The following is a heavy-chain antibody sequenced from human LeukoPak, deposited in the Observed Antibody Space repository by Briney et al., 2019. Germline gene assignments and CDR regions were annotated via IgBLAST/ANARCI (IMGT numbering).Heavy chain of an antibody. CDR1: GFSFSYYW. CDR3: ARTVRGIVMPQNAFDV. V-gene: IGHV3-7*01. D-gene: IGHD1-26*01. J-gene: IGHJ3*01. CDR2: IKEDGSVR. Sequence: GGPLRLSCAASGFSFSYYWMSWVRQAPGKGLEWVANIKEDGSVRYYVDSVRGRFTISRDNAENSLYLQLDSLRAEDTAVYYCARTVRGIVMPQNAFDVWGQGTMVTVSS.